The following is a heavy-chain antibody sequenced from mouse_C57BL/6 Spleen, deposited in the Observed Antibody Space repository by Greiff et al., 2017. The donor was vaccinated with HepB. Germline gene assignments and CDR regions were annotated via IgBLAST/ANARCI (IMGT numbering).Heavy chain of an antibody. Sequence: EVKLMESGGGLVQSGRSLRLSCATSGFTFSDFYMEWVRQAPGKGLEWIAASRNKANDYTTEYSASVKGRFIVSRDTSQSILYLQMNALRAEDTAIYYCARDAGYYAFDVWGTGTTVTVSS. V-gene: IGHV7-1*01. CDR2: SRNKANDYTT. D-gene: IGHD1-1*01. CDR3: ARDAGYYAFDV. J-gene: IGHJ1*03. CDR1: GFTFSDFY.